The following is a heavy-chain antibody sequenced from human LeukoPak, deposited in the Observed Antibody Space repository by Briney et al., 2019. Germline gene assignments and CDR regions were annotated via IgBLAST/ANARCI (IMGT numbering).Heavy chain of an antibody. CDR3: ARGVSARFDP. CDR1: GGSISSSSYF. CDR2: IYYSGTT. J-gene: IGHJ5*02. V-gene: IGHV4-39*07. Sequence: PSETLSLTCTVSGGSISSSSYFWGWVRQPRGKGLELFWIIYYSGTTYYNPSLKSRVTISVDTSKNQFSLKLSSVTAADTAVYYCARGVSARFDPWGQGTLVTVSS.